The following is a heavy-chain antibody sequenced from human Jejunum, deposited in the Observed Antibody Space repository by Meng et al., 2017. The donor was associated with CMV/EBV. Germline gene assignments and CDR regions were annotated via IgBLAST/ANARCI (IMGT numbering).Heavy chain of an antibody. V-gene: IGHV4-38-2*02. D-gene: IGHD3-3*01. J-gene: IGHJ5*02. CDR1: GYSITGGYY. CDR2: IYHSGST. Sequence: CTVSGYSITGGYYWGWIRQPPGKGLEWIGSIYHSGSTKDNPSLKSRVTISVDTSKNQFSLNLRSVTAADTDVYYCGRESGYYRFDPWGQGTLVTVSS. CDR3: GRESGYYRFDP.